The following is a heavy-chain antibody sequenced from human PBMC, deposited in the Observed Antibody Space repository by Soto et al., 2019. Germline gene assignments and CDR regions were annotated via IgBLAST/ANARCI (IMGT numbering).Heavy chain of an antibody. Sequence: SETLSLTCTVSGGSISSSGYYWGWTRQPPGKGLEWIGSIYYSGTTYYEPSLKSRITMSVDTSKKQISLKLSSMTAADSAVYYCARHLRRGPIVKGMDVWGQGTTVT. CDR1: GGSISSSGYY. V-gene: IGHV4-39*01. CDR3: ARHLRRGPIVKGMDV. D-gene: IGHD2-21*01. J-gene: IGHJ6*02. CDR2: IYYSGTT.